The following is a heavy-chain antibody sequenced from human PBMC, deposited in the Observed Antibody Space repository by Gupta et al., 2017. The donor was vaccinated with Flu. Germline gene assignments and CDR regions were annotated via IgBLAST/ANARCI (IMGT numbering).Heavy chain of an antibody. J-gene: IGHJ5*02. CDR1: GFTFSSYA. V-gene: IGHV3-23*01. CDR3: AKDQLVRQWLVTPWFDP. CDR2: ISGSGGST. Sequence: EVQLLESGGGLVQPGGSLRLSCAASGFTFSSYAMSWVRQAPGKGLEWVSAISGSGGSTYYADSVKGRFTISRDNSKNTLYLQMNSLRAEDTAVYYCAKDQLVRQWLVTPWFDPWGQGTLVTVSS. D-gene: IGHD6-19*01.